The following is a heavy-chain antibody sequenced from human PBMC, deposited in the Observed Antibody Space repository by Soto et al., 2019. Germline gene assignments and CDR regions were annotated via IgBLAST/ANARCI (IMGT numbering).Heavy chain of an antibody. V-gene: IGHV4-31*03. CDR2: IYYSGST. D-gene: IGHD4-17*01. Sequence: SETLSLTCTVSGGSISSGGYYWSWIRQHPGKGLEWIGYIYYSGSTYYNPSLKSRVTISVDTSKNQFSLKLSSLTAADTAVYYCATNPDYGGKPLFWFDPWGQGTLVTVSS. CDR1: GGSISSGGYY. J-gene: IGHJ5*02. CDR3: ATNPDYGGKPLFWFDP.